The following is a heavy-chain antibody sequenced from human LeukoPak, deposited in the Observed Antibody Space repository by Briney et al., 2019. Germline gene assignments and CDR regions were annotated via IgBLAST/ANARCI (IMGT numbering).Heavy chain of an antibody. J-gene: IGHJ4*02. V-gene: IGHV1-69*05. CDR2: IIPIFGTA. Sequence: ASVKVSCXASGGTFSSYAISWVRQAPGQGLEWMGGIIPIFGTANFAQKFQGRVTITTDESTSTAYMELSSLRYEDTAVYYCARAPCVLCDYYDSSGYYYGYFDYWGQGTLVTVSS. D-gene: IGHD3-22*01. CDR3: ARAPCVLCDYYDSSGYYYGYFDY. CDR1: GGTFSSYA.